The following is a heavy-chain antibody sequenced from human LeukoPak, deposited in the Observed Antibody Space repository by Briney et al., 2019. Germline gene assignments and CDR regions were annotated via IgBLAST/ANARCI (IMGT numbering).Heavy chain of an antibody. Sequence: GGSLRLSCVGSGFTFNSYGMHWVRQAPGKGLQWVAAITYDGSTRYHADSVKGRFTISRDNAKNSLYLQMNSLRAEDTAVYYCARAPYPYGSGSHHYFDYWGQGTLVTVSS. CDR1: GFTFNSYG. CDR2: ITYDGSTR. CDR3: ARAPYPYGSGSHHYFDY. D-gene: IGHD3-10*01. V-gene: IGHV3-30*03. J-gene: IGHJ4*02.